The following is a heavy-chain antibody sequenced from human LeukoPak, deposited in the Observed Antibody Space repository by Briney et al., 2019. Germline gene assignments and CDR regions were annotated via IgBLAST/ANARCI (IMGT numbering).Heavy chain of an antibody. CDR1: GYTFTGYY. D-gene: IGHD6-19*01. CDR2: INPNSGGT. V-gene: IGHV1-2*02. J-gene: IGHJ5*02. CDR3: ARGRYSSGWYWFDP. Sequence: GASVKVSCKASGYTFTGYYIHWVRQAPGQGLEWTGWINPNSGGTNYAQQFQGRVTMTRDTSIGTVYMELGRLRPDDTAVYYCARGRYSSGWYWFDPWGQGTLVTVSS.